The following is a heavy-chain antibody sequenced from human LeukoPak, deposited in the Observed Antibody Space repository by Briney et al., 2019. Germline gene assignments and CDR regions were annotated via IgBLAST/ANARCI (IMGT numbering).Heavy chain of an antibody. CDR1: GFTFSSYS. J-gene: IGHJ4*02. Sequence: GGSLRLSCATSGFTFSSYSMNWVRQAPGKGLEWVSSISTSSSYIYYADSVKGRFTISRDNAKNSLYLQMNSLRAEDTAVYYCARSAYGSGSYLDYWGQGTLVTVSS. D-gene: IGHD3-10*01. CDR3: ARSAYGSGSYLDY. V-gene: IGHV3-21*01. CDR2: ISTSSSYI.